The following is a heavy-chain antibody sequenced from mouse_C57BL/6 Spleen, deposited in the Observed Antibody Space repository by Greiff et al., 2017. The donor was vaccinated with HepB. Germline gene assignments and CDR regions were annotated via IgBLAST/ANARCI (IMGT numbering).Heavy chain of an antibody. J-gene: IGHJ2*01. Sequence: DVKLQESGPGLVKPSQSLSLTCSVTGYSITSGYYWNWIRQFPGNKLEWMGYISYDGSNNYNPSLKNRISITRDTSKNQFFLKLNSVTTEDTATYYCARAWSGTDYWGQGTTLTVSS. CDR3: ARAWSGTDY. V-gene: IGHV3-6*01. CDR2: ISYDGSN. D-gene: IGHD4-1*01. CDR1: GYSITSGYY.